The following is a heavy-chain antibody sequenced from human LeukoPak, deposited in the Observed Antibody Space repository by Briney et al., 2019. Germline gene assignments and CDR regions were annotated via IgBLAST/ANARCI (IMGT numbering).Heavy chain of an antibody. V-gene: IGHV1-69*13. Sequence: SVKVSCKASGGTFSSYAISWVRQAPGQGLEWMGGIIPIFGTANYAQKFQGRVTITADESTSTAYMELSSLRSEDTAVYYCARDGRYGSGSYNFDYWGQGTLVTVSS. CDR3: ARDGRYGSGSYNFDY. CDR1: GGTFSSYA. D-gene: IGHD3-10*01. J-gene: IGHJ4*02. CDR2: IIPIFGTA.